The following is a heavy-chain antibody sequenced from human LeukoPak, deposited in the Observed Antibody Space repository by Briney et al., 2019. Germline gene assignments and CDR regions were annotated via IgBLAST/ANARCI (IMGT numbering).Heavy chain of an antibody. CDR1: GLTFSDYS. J-gene: IGHJ4*02. CDR3: ARERGYSSSWYTF. Sequence: PGGSLRLSCAPSGLTFSDYSMNWVRQAPGKGLEWVSYISSSSKTVYYADSVKGRFTISRDNARNSLYLQMNNLRAEDTAVYYCARERGYSSSWYTFWGQGTLVTVSS. D-gene: IGHD6-13*01. V-gene: IGHV3-48*01. CDR2: ISSSSKTV.